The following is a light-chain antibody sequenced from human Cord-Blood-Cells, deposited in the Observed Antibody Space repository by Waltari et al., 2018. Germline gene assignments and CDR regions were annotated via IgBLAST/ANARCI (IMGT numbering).Light chain of an antibody. CDR3: QKYYSTPWT. CDR1: QSVLYSSNNKNY. Sequence: DIVMTQSPDSLSASLGVWATSNCKPSQSVLYSSNNKNYLAWYQQKPGQPPKLLIYWASTREAGVPIRFSGSGSGTDFTLTISSLRAEDVAVYYCQKYYSTPWTFGQGTKVEIK. CDR2: WAS. V-gene: IGKV4-1*01. J-gene: IGKJ1*01.